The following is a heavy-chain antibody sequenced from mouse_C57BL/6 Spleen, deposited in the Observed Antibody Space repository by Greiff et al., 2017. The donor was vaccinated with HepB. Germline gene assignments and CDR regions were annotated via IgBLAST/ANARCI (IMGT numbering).Heavy chain of an antibody. CDR3: ALNWDDWYFDV. V-gene: IGHV5-17*01. CDR1: GFTFSDYG. D-gene: IGHD4-1*02. Sequence: EVHLVESGGGLVKPGGSLKLSCAASGFTFSDYGMHWVRQAPEKGLEWVAYISSGSSTIYYADTVKGRFTISRDNAKNTLFLQMTSLRSEDTAMYYCALNWDDWYFDVWGTGTTVTVSS. J-gene: IGHJ1*03. CDR2: ISSGSSTI.